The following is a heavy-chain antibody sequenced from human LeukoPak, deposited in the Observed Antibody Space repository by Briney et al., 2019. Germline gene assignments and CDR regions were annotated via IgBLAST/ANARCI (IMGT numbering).Heavy chain of an antibody. CDR1: GGSTSSGGYS. V-gene: IGHV4-30-2*01. J-gene: IGHJ4*02. D-gene: IGHD4-17*01. CDR3: ARWVTTEYYFDY. CDR2: IYQSGST. Sequence: PSQTLSLTCAVSGGSTSSGGYSCSWIRQPPGKGLEWIGYIYQSGSTYSNPSLKSRVTISVDRSKNQFSLKLSSVTAADTAVYYCARWVTTEYYFDYWGQGTLVTVSS.